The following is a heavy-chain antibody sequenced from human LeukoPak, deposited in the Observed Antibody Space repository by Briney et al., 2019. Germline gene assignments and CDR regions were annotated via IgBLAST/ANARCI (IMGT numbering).Heavy chain of an antibody. V-gene: IGHV3-64*01. D-gene: IGHD3-10*01. CDR3: ARAFKGYYGSGHMDV. CDR2: ISSNGGST. CDR1: GFTFSSYA. J-gene: IGHJ6*03. Sequence: PGGSLRLSCAASGFTFSSYAMHWVRQAPGKGLEYVSAISSNGGSTYYANSVKGRFTISRDNSKNTLYLQMGSLRAEDMAVYYCARAFKGYYGSGHMDVWGKGTTVTVSS.